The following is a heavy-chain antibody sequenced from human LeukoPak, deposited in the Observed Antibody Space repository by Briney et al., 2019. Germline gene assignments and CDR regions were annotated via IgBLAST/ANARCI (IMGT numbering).Heavy chain of an antibody. Sequence: PSETLSLTCTVSGGSISSSSYYWGWIRQPPGKGLEWIGSIYYSGSTYYNPSLKSRVTISVDTSKNQFSLKLSSVTAADTAVYCCASLYCGGDCYPDYWGQGTLVTVSS. J-gene: IGHJ4*02. V-gene: IGHV4-39*01. D-gene: IGHD2-21*02. CDR3: ASLYCGGDCYPDY. CDR1: GGSISSSSYY. CDR2: IYYSGST.